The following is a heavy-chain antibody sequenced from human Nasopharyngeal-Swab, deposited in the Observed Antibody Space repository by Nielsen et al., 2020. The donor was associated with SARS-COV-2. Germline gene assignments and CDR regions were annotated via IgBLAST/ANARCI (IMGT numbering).Heavy chain of an antibody. CDR1: GYTFTSYG. J-gene: IGHJ6*02. V-gene: IGHV1-18*01. CDR2: ISAYNGNT. CDR3: ARGYLRYFDWLLFSGTPSYYYYGMDV. D-gene: IGHD3-9*01. Sequence: ASVKVSCKASGYTFTSYGISWVRQAPGQGLEWMGWISAYNGNTNYAQKFQGRVTMTRNTSISTAYMELSSLRSEDTAVYCCARGYLRYFDWLLFSGTPSYYYYGMDVWGQGTTVTVSS.